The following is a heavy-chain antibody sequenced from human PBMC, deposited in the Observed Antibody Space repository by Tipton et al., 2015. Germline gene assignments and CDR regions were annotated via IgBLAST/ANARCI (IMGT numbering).Heavy chain of an antibody. CDR3: ARGRYYDTSGYYYYYYYVMDV. CDR2: IFHTGNT. J-gene: IGHJ6*02. V-gene: IGHV4-34*01. Sequence: TLSLTCAVYGGSFSGYYWSWIRQSPGKGLEWIGEIFHTGNTNYNPSLMSRLTISVDTSKNQFSLKLSSVTAADTAVYYCARGRYYDTSGYYYYYYYVMDVWGQGTTVTVAS. D-gene: IGHD3-22*01. CDR1: GGSFSGYY.